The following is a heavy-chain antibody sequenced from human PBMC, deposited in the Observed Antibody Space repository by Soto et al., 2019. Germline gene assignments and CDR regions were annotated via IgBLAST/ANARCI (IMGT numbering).Heavy chain of an antibody. V-gene: IGHV1-69*18. CDR1: GGTFSTST. J-gene: IGHJ5*02. Sequence: QVQLVQSGADVKKPGSSVKVSCKTFGGTFSTSTLSWVRQAPGQGLLWMGSINPFLNMSNIEAPFLGRLTITADESTSTAYMELGSLTREDTAIYFCATLGAQNDHWGHGTRVTVSS. CDR2: INPFLNMS. CDR3: ATLGAQNDH. D-gene: IGHD3-16*01.